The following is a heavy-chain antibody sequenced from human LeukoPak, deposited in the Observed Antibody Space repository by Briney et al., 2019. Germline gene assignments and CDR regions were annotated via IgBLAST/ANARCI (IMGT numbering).Heavy chain of an antibody. Sequence: SETLSLTCSFSRGSLGREFWTWIRQSPGKGLEWIGYIYDIGTTNYNPSLKSRVSIFVDTSTNQFFLNLTSITAADTAIYYCSKLYGSGPRGAFDIWGQGTLVAVSS. D-gene: IGHD3-10*01. CDR3: SKLYGSGPRGAFDI. J-gene: IGHJ3*02. CDR2: IYDIGTT. CDR1: RGSLGREF. V-gene: IGHV4-59*08.